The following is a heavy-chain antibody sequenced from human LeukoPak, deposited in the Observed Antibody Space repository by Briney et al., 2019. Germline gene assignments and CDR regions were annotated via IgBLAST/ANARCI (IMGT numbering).Heavy chain of an antibody. CDR3: AEYFYDSSGYYRTDAFDI. CDR1: GGTFINYA. Sequence: SVKVSCKASGGTFINYAISWVRQAPGQGLEWMGRIIPILGIANYAQKFQGRVTITADKSTSTAYMELSGLRSEDTAVYYCAEYFYDSSGYYRTDAFDIWSQGTMVTVSS. V-gene: IGHV1-69*04. CDR2: IIPILGIA. J-gene: IGHJ3*02. D-gene: IGHD3-22*01.